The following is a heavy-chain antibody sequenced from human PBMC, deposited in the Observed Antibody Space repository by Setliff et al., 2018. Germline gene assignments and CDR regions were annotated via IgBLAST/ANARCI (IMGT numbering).Heavy chain of an antibody. D-gene: IGHD3-22*01. CDR3: ARRGPYYYDNSGYYFLNTFDI. V-gene: IGHV4-34*01. CDR1: GGSFSGYF. J-gene: IGHJ3*02. Sequence: PSETLSLTCAVYGGSFSGYFWSWLRQPPGKGLEWIGEINHSGSTNYNPSLKSRVTISVXXXKNQFSLXLSXVTAXDAXVYYCARRGPYYYDNSGYYFLNTFDIWGQGTMVTVSS. CDR2: INHSGST.